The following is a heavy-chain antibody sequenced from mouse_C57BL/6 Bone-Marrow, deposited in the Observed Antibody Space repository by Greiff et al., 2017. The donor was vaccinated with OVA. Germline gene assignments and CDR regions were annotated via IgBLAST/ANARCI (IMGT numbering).Heavy chain of an antibody. Sequence: EVHLVESGGGLVQPGGSLKLSCAASGFTFSDYYMYWVRQTPEKRLEWVAYISNGGGSTYYPDTVKGRFTISRDNAKNTLYLQMSRLKSEDTAMYYCASHYYGSSYEWFAYWGQGTLVTVSA. CDR2: ISNGGGST. J-gene: IGHJ3*01. V-gene: IGHV5-12*01. CDR1: GFTFSDYY. CDR3: ASHYYGSSYEWFAY. D-gene: IGHD1-1*01.